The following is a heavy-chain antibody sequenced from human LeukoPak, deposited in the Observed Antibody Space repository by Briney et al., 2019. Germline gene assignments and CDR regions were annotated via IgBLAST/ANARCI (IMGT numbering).Heavy chain of an antibody. CDR1: GGSISSSSYY. D-gene: IGHD3-10*01. CDR3: AELWGVLGYYYGMDV. CDR2: IYYSGSA. J-gene: IGHJ6*02. Sequence: PSETLSLTCTVSGGSISSSSYYWGWIRQPPGTGLEWIGSIYYSGSAYYNPSLKSRVTISVDTSKNQFSLKLSSVTAADTAVYYCAELWGVLGYYYGMDVWGQGTTVTVSS. V-gene: IGHV4-39*01.